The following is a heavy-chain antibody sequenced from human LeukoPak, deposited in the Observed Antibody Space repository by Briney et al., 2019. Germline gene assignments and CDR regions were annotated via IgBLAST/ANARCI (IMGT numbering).Heavy chain of an antibody. V-gene: IGHV3-23*01. D-gene: IGHD3-10*01. CDR1: GFPFSNYA. J-gene: IGHJ4*02. CDR3: AQHHSSGTYYNYFDY. CDR2: ISGSGSST. Sequence: PGGCLRLSCPASGFPFSNYAMSWVRPAPGKGLGWVSAISGSGSSTYYADSVRGRFTISRDNSKNTLFLQMHSLRDDDTAVCHCAQHHSSGTYYNYFDYWGQGTLVSVSS.